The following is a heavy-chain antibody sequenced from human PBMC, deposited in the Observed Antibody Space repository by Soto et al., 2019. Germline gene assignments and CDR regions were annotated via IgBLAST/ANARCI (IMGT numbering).Heavy chain of an antibody. V-gene: IGHV3-15*07. J-gene: IGHJ4*02. D-gene: IGHD3-16*01. Sequence: EVQLVESGGGLVKPGGSLRLSCSASGFTFNVAWMNWVRQAPGKGLECVGRVKSKANGGTVDYGAPVKGRFTISSDDSANTVYLQMNSLNTEDTALYYCSADLPDWGAYAFDYWGQGTLVTVSS. CDR1: GFTFNVAW. CDR3: SADLPDWGAYAFDY. CDR2: VKSKANGGTV.